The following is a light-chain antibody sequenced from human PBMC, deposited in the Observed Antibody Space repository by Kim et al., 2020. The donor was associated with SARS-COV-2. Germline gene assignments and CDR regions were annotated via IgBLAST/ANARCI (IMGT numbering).Light chain of an antibody. CDR1: SPNIGSNY. Sequence: ELTQPPSASGTPGQRVTISCSGSSPNIGSNYVYWYQQLPGTAPKLLIYRNNQRPSGVPDRFPGSKSGTSASLAISGLRSEDEADYYCAAWGNSLSGWVFGEGTQLTVL. CDR3: AAWGNSLSGWV. J-gene: IGLJ3*02. CDR2: RNN. V-gene: IGLV1-47*01.